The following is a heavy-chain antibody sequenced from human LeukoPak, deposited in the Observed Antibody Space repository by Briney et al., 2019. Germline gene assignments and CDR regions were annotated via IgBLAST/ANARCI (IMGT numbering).Heavy chain of an antibody. CDR3: ARGLPSYGDYVDYYFYMDV. V-gene: IGHV4-4*07. CDR1: GDSISGFY. D-gene: IGHD4-17*01. CDR2: ISTSGGT. J-gene: IGHJ6*03. Sequence: SETLSLTCTVSGDSISGFYWSWIRQPAGKGLQWIGRISTSGGTNYNPSLKSRVTMSVDRSTIEFSLTVRSVTAADTALYYCARGLPSYGDYVDYYFYMDVWGKGTTVTVSS.